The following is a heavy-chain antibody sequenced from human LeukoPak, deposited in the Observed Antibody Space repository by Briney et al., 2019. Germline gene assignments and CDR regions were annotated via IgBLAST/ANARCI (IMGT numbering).Heavy chain of an antibody. CDR2: IKSKTDGGTT. D-gene: IGHD3-22*01. J-gene: IGHJ4*02. V-gene: IGHV3-15*01. CDR3: TTDRFHYYDSSGYYEYYFDY. Sequence: GGSLRLSCAASGFTFSNAWMSWVRQAPGKGLEWVGRIKSKTDGGTTGYAAPVKGRFTISRDDSKNTLYLQMNSLKTEDTAVYYCTTDRFHYYDSSGYYEYYFDYWGQGTLVTVSS. CDR1: GFTFSNAW.